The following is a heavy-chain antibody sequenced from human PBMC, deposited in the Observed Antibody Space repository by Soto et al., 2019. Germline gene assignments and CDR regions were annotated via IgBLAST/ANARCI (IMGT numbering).Heavy chain of an antibody. J-gene: IGHJ4*02. CDR3: AKDTYDSSGYYSDY. D-gene: IGHD3-22*01. CDR1: GFTFSSYA. V-gene: IGHV3-23*01. CDR2: ITGSGGST. Sequence: GGSLRLSCAASGFTFSSYAMSWVRQAPGKGLEWVSSITGSGGSTFYADSVKGRVTISRDSSKNTLFLQMNSLRAEDTAVYYCAKDTYDSSGYYSDYWGQGTLVIVSS.